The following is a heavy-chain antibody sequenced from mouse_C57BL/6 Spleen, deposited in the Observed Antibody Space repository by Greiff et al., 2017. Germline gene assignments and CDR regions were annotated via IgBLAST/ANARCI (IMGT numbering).Heavy chain of an antibody. CDR1: GYAFSSSW. Sequence: VQGVESGPELVKPGASVKISCKASGYAFSSSWMNWVKQRPGKGLEWIGRIYPGDGDTNYNGKFKGKATLTADKSSSTAYMQLSSLTSEDSAVYFCARRDYYGSSSFAYWGQGTLVTVSA. V-gene: IGHV1-82*01. CDR2: IYPGDGDT. J-gene: IGHJ3*01. CDR3: ARRDYYGSSSFAY. D-gene: IGHD1-1*01.